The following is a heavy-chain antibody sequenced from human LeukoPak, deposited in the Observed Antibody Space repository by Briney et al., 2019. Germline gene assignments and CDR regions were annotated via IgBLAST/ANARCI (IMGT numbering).Heavy chain of an antibody. D-gene: IGHD6-6*01. J-gene: IGHJ6*03. Sequence: ASVKVSCKASGYTFTGYYMHWVRQAPGQGLEWMGWINPNSGGTNYAQKFQGRVTMTRDTSISTAYMELSRLRSDDTAVYYCAREGVKQLGGPDYYYYYMDVWGKGTTVNVSS. V-gene: IGHV1-2*02. CDR1: GYTFTGYY. CDR2: INPNSGGT. CDR3: AREGVKQLGGPDYYYYYMDV.